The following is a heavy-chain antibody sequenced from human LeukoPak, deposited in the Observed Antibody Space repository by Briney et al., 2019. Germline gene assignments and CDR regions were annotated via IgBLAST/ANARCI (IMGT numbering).Heavy chain of an antibody. D-gene: IGHD3-22*01. J-gene: IGHJ4*02. CDR1: GDSISNYY. CDR3: AGGPRYYDSSAYYRLDY. CDR2: IYYSGSS. Sequence: PSETLSLTCSVSGDSISNYYWSWIRQTPGKGLEWIGYIYYSGSSNYNPSLKSRVTISVDTSKNQFSLKLSSVTAADTAVYYCAGGPRYYDSSAYYRLDYWGQGTLVTVSS. V-gene: IGHV4-59*01.